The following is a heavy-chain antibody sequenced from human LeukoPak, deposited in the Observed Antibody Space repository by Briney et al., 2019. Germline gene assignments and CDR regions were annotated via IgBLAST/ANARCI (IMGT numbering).Heavy chain of an antibody. J-gene: IGHJ4*02. CDR2: ISWNSGSI. D-gene: IGHD3-10*01. CDR1: GFTFYDYA. Sequence: GRSLRLSCAASGFTFYDYAMHWVRQAPGKGLEWVSGISWNSGSIGYADSVKGRFTISRDNAKNSLYLQMNSLRAEDTAVYYCARDKAYYYGFDYWGQGTLVTVSS. CDR3: ARDKAYYYGFDY. V-gene: IGHV3-9*01.